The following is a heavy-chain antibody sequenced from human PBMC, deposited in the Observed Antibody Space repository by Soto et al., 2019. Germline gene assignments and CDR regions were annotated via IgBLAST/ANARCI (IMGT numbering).Heavy chain of an antibody. CDR1: GFTFSSYA. Sequence: GGSLRLSCAASGFTFSSYAMSWVRQAPGKGLEWVSAISGSGGSTYYADSVKGRFTISRDNSKNTLYLQMNSLRAEDTAVYYCANTLEMATIGDYWGQGTLVTVSS. CDR2: ISGSGGST. CDR3: ANTLEMATIGDY. J-gene: IGHJ4*02. V-gene: IGHV3-23*01. D-gene: IGHD5-12*01.